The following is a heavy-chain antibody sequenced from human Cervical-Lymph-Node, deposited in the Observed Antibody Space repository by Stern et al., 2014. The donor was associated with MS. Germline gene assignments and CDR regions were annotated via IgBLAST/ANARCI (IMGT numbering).Heavy chain of an antibody. CDR2: ISYDGSNK. V-gene: IGHV3-30*03. CDR3: ATEQLPNSQEYYFDY. Sequence: MQLVESGGGVVQPGRSLRLSCAASGFTFSSYGMHWVRQAPGKGLEWVAVISYDGSNKYYADSVKGRFTISRDNSKNTLYLQMNSLRAEDTAVYYCATEQLPNSQEYYFDYWGQGTLVTVSS. J-gene: IGHJ4*02. CDR1: GFTFSSYG. D-gene: IGHD6-13*01.